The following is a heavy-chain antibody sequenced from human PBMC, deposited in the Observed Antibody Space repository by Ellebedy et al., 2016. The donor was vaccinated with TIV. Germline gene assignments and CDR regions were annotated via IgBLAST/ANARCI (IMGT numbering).Heavy chain of an antibody. D-gene: IGHD3-10*01. CDR1: GVSISSDFYY. Sequence: SETLSLTCTVSGVSISSDFYYWNWIRQHPGTGLEWIGYIYYSGSSYYNPSLKSRVTIAVDTSKNQFSLKLSSVTAADTAVYFCVRALSLNWFDPWGQGTLVTVSS. V-gene: IGHV4-31*03. CDR2: IYYSGSS. CDR3: VRALSLNWFDP. J-gene: IGHJ5*02.